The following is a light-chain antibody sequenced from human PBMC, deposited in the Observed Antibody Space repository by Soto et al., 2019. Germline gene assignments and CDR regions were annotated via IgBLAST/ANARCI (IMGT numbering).Light chain of an antibody. Sequence: DIQMTQSPSSLSASVGDRVTITCRASQSISSYLTWYQQKPGKAPKLLIYAASSLQSGVPARFSGSLSGTDFTLTIISLQPEDFATYYCQQSYSTPTFGQGTKVEI. J-gene: IGKJ1*01. V-gene: IGKV1-39*01. CDR1: QSISSY. CDR2: AAS. CDR3: QQSYSTPT.